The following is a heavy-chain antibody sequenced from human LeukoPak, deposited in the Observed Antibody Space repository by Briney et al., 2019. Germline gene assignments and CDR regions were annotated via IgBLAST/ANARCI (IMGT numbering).Heavy chain of an antibody. CDR2: INWNGGST. V-gene: IGHV3-20*01. J-gene: IGHJ4*02. D-gene: IGHD1-26*01. CDR3: ARNYKWEPLDY. Sequence: RSGGSLRLSCAASGFTFSSCAMSWVRQAPGKGLEWVSGINWNGGSTGYADSMKGRFTISRDNAKNSLYLQMNSLRAEDTALYHCARNYKWEPLDYWGQGTLVTVSS. CDR1: GFTFSSCA.